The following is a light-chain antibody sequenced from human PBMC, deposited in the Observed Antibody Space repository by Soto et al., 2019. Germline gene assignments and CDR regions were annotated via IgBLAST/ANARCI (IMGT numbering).Light chain of an antibody. J-gene: IGLJ1*01. Sequence: QSALTQPASVSGSPGQPITISCSGTSSDVGGHYYVSWYQHHPGKPPKLMIYEVSNRPSGVSNRFSGSKSGNTASLTISGLQPEDEADYHCSSYSSINTLVFGTGTKLTVL. V-gene: IGLV2-14*01. CDR1: SSDVGGHYY. CDR2: EVS. CDR3: SSYSSINTLV.